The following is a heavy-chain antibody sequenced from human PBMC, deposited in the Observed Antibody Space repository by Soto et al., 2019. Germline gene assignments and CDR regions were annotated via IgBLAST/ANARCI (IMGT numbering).Heavy chain of an antibody. CDR2: FDPEDGET. V-gene: IGHV1-24*01. CDR3: ATTEYYDFWSGYYKSYYYYYGMDV. CDR1: GYTLTELS. D-gene: IGHD3-3*01. J-gene: IGHJ6*02. Sequence: ASVKVSCKVSGYTLTELSMHWVRQAPGKGLEWMGGFDPEDGETIYAQKFQGRVTMTEDTSTDTAYMELSSLRSEDTAVYYCATTEYYDFWSGYYKSYYYYYGMDVWGQGTTVTVSS.